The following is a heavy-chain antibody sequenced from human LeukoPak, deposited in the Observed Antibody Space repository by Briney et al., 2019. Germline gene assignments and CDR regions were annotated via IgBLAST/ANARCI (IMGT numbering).Heavy chain of an antibody. V-gene: IGHV1-2*02. CDR2: INANSGGT. CDR1: GYTFTDYY. Sequence: ASVKVSCKASGYTFTDYYMHWVRQAPGQGLEWMGWINANSGGTNYAQRFQGRVTMTRDTSISTAYMELSRLRSDDTAVYYCVRDEEVVMGYLDYWGQGTLVTVSS. D-gene: IGHD3-22*01. CDR3: VRDEEVVMGYLDY. J-gene: IGHJ4*02.